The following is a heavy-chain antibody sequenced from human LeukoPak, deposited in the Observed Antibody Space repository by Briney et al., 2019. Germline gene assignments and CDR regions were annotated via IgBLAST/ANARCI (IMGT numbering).Heavy chain of an antibody. V-gene: IGHV3-30*18. CDR3: AKDLSYHYTFDY. J-gene: IGHJ4*02. CDR2: ISYDGSDK. Sequence: GGSLRLSCAASGFTVSSNYMSWVRQAPGKGLEWVAVISYDGSDKYYADSVKGRFTISRDNSKNTLYLQMNSLTTDDTAVYYCAKDLSYHYTFDYCGQGTLVTVSS. CDR1: GFTVSSNY. D-gene: IGHD3-16*02.